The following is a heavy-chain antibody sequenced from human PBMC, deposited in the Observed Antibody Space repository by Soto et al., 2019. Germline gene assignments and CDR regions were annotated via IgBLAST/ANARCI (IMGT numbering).Heavy chain of an antibody. J-gene: IGHJ6*01. D-gene: IGHD6-19*01. CDR1: GGAFRSYT. Sequence: QVQLVQSGAEVKKPGSSVKVSCKASGGAFRSYTLSWVRQAPGQGLEWMGGITPIFGAANYAQKFEGRVTIRVAKCTTTAYMDLSNLTSEVTAVYYCAIDEIAVANRVGMDVWGQGTTVIVS. CDR3: AIDEIAVANRVGMDV. V-gene: IGHV1-69*06. CDR2: ITPIFGAA.